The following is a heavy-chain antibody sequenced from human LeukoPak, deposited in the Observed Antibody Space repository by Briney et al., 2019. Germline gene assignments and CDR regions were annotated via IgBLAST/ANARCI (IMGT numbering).Heavy chain of an antibody. D-gene: IGHD3-22*01. CDR1: GYTFTNYY. J-gene: IGHJ4*02. V-gene: IGHV1-46*01. Sequence: ASVKVSCKASGYTFTNYYMHWVRQAPGQGLEWMGIINPSGGTTTYAQNFQGRVTMTRDTSTTTVYMELSSLRYEDTAVYYCVRVGNDYESSGYQKPPFDFWGQGTLVTVSS. CDR3: VRVGNDYESSGYQKPPFDF. CDR2: INPSGGTT.